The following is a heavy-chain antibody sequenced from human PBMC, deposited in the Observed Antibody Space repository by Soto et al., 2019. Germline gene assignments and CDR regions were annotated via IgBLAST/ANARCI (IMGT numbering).Heavy chain of an antibody. CDR3: ARFYGSGRPNTARYHYYGMDV. J-gene: IGHJ6*02. Sequence: PSETLSLTCTVSGGSISSGDYYWSWIRQPPGKGLEWIGYIYYSGSTYYNPSLKSRVTISVDTSKNQFSLKLSSVTAADTAVYYCARFYGSGRPNTARYHYYGMDVWGQGTTVTVSS. CDR2: IYYSGST. D-gene: IGHD3-10*01. V-gene: IGHV4-30-4*01. CDR1: GGSISSGDYY.